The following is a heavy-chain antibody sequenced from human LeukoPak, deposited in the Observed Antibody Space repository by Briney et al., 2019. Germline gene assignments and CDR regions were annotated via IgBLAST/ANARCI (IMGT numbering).Heavy chain of an antibody. D-gene: IGHD1-20*01. CDR3: ARALTGALLDAFDI. CDR1: GFTFSSYS. J-gene: IGHJ3*02. CDR2: ISSSSSYI. Sequence: PGGSLRLSCAASGFTFSSYSMNWVRQAPGKGLEWVSSISSSSSYIYYADSVKGRFTISRDNSKNTLYLQMNSLRAEDTAVYYCARALTGALLDAFDIWGQGTMVTVSS. V-gene: IGHV3-21*01.